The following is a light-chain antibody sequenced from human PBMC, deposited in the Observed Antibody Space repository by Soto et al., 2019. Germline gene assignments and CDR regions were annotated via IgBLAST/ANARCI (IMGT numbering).Light chain of an antibody. Sequence: QSALTQPASVSGSPGQSITISCTGTSNDIGRYNYVSRYQQHPGKAPKLIIYDVSNRPSGVSNRFSGSKSGNTASLTVSGLQAEDEADYFCCSYTSSSTTTYLLGTGTKLTVL. V-gene: IGLV2-14*01. J-gene: IGLJ1*01. CDR3: CSYTSSSTTTYL. CDR1: SNDIGRYNY. CDR2: DVS.